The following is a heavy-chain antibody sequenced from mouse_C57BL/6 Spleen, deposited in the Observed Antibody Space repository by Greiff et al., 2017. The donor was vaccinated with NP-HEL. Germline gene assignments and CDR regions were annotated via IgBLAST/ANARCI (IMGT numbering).Heavy chain of an antibody. D-gene: IGHD2-4*01. V-gene: IGHV5-6*01. CDR2: ISSGGSYT. J-gene: IGHJ3*01. CDR3: ARDYDYDEAWFAY. CDR1: GFTFSSYG. Sequence: EVQLQQSGGDLVKPGGSLKLSCAASGFTFSSYGMSWVRQTPDKRLEWVATISSGGSYTYYPDSVKGRFTISRDNAKNTLYLQMSSLKSEDTAMYYCARDYDYDEAWFAYWGQGTLVTVSA.